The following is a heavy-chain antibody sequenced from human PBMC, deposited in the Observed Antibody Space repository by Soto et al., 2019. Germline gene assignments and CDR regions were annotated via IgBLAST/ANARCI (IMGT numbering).Heavy chain of an antibody. CDR2: ISESGDGT. J-gene: IGHJ6*02. Sequence: XGSLGLSCAASGFTFNTYAMTGVRQAPGKGLEWVSLISESGDGTYYADSVKGRFTISRDNSQRTLNLQMNSLRAEDTAVYYCAKNGDFWSWGMDVWGQGTTVTVSS. V-gene: IGHV3-23*01. CDR1: GFTFNTYA. D-gene: IGHD3-3*01. CDR3: AKNGDFWSWGMDV.